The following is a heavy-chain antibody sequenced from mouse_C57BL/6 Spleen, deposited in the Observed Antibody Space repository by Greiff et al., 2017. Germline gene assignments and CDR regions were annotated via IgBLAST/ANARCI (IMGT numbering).Heavy chain of an antibody. J-gene: IGHJ4*01. CDR2: IHPNSGST. CDR1: GYTFTSYW. Sequence: QVHVKQPGAELVKPGASVKLSCKASGYTFTSYWMHWVKQRPGQGLEWIGMIHPNSGSTNYNKKFKSKATLTVDKSSSTAYMQLSSLTSEDSAVYYCARNYGMDYWGQGTSVTVSS. V-gene: IGHV1-64*01. CDR3: ARNYGMDY.